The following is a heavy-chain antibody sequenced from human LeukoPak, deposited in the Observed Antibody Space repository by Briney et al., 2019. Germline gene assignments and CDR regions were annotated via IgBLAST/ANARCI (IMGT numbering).Heavy chain of an antibody. Sequence: PGGSLRLSCAASGFTFSGSAMHWVRQASGRGLEWVSRIRSKANNYATTYGASVKGRFTISRDDSKNTAYLQMNSLKTEDTAVYYCSRLGHDTLTGPIDDWGQGTLVTVSS. CDR2: IRSKANNYAT. CDR1: GFTFSGSA. J-gene: IGHJ4*02. D-gene: IGHD3-9*01. CDR3: SRLGHDTLTGPIDD. V-gene: IGHV3-73*01.